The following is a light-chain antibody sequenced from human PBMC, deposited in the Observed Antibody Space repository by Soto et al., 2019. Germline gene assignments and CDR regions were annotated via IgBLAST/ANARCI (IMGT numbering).Light chain of an antibody. CDR1: SSDIGGYNY. Sequence: QSVLTQPASVSGSPGQSITVSCTGTSSDIGGYNYVSWYQQHPGKAPKLMIYEVSNRPSGVSDRFSGSKSGNTASLTISGLQAEDEADYYCSSYTTSPAFYVFGTGTKVTVL. J-gene: IGLJ1*01. CDR3: SSYTTSPAFYV. V-gene: IGLV2-14*01. CDR2: EVS.